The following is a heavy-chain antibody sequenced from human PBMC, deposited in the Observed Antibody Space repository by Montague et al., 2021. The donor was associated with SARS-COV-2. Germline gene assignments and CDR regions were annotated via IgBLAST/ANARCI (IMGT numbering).Heavy chain of an antibody. D-gene: IGHD3-16*01. CDR3: AASGRGSYSDPFHH. J-gene: IGHJ4*02. CDR1: GDSITSGGYF. V-gene: IGHV4-31*03. CDR2: ISYSGST. Sequence: TLSLTCTVSGDSITSGGYFWNWIRQPPGKGLEYIGAISYSGSTYYNPSLTSRVSISMDTSKNVFSLSLHSVTATDTAVYFCAASGRGSYSDPFHHWGQGSLVTVSS.